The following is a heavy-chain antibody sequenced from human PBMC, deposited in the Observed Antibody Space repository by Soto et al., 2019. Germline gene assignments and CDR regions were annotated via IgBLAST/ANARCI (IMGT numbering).Heavy chain of an antibody. J-gene: IGHJ4*02. D-gene: IGHD2-15*01. Sequence: ASVKVSCKASGYTFTSYYMHWVRQAPGQGLEWMGIINPSGGSTSYAQKFQGRVTMTRDTSTSTVYMELSSLRSEDTAVYYCARDGYCSGGSCYHFDYWGQGTLVTVS. CDR3: ARDGYCSGGSCYHFDY. V-gene: IGHV1-46*03. CDR1: GYTFTSYY. CDR2: INPSGGST.